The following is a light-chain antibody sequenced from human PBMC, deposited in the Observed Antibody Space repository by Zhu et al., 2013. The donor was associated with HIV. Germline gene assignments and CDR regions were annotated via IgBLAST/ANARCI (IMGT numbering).Light chain of an antibody. CDR2: KAS. CDR3: QQLKTYPRS. Sequence: DIQLTQSPSFLSASIGDRVTITCRASQVINTYLAWYQHEPGKAPSLLIYKASTLQIGVPSRFSGSGSGTEFTLTISSLQPEDFATYYCQQLKTYPRSFGQGTKVEIK. CDR1: QVINTY. J-gene: IGKJ2*01. V-gene: IGKV1-9*01.